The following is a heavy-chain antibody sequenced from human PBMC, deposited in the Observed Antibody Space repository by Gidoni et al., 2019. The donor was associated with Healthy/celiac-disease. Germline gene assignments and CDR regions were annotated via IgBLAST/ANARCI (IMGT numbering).Heavy chain of an antibody. CDR2: ISGSGGST. Sequence: EVQLLGCGGGLGKTGGSLRLSCAAPGVTFSTDAMSWVRQAPGKGLEWVSAISGSGGSTYYADSVKGRFTISRDNSKNTLYLQMNSLRAEDTAVYYCAKPDRDGYNYVLAFDIWGQGTMVTVSS. D-gene: IGHD5-12*01. CDR1: GVTFSTDA. CDR3: AKPDRDGYNYVLAFDI. J-gene: IGHJ3*02. V-gene: IGHV3-23*01.